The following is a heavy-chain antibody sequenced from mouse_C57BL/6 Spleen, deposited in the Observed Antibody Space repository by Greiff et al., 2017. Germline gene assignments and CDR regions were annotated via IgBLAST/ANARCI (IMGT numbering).Heavy chain of an antibody. D-gene: IGHD2-3*01. CDR1: GYPFTSYW. CDR3: ARSRDGYYGGFAY. J-gene: IGHJ3*01. Sequence: HVQLQQPGTELVKPGASVKLSCKASGYPFTSYWMHWVKQRPGQDLEWIGNINPSNGGTNYNEKFKSKATLTVDKSSSTAYMQLSSLTSEDSAVYYCARSRDGYYGGFAYWGQGTLVTVSA. CDR2: INPSNGGT. V-gene: IGHV1-53*01.